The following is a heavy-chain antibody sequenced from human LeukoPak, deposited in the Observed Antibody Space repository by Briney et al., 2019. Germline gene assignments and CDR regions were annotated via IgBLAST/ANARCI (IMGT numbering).Heavy chain of an antibody. CDR2: ISYIGST. D-gene: IGHD1-1*01. J-gene: IGHJ4*02. Sequence: PSETLSLTCAVSTDSFSSHYWTWIRQPPGKGLEWIGYISYIGSTNYNPSLKSRVTISIDMSKNQFSLKLSSVTAADTAVYYCARRTGTEDYWGQGTLVTVSS. CDR3: ARRTGTEDY. V-gene: IGHV4-59*11. CDR1: TDSFSSHY.